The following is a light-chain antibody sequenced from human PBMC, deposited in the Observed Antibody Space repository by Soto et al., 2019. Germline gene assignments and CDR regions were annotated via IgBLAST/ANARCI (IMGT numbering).Light chain of an antibody. CDR3: CSYAGYSVV. J-gene: IGLJ2*01. V-gene: IGLV2-11*01. CDR1: SSDVGTYNY. CDR2: DVS. Sequence: QSVLTQPRSVSGSPGQSVTISCTGTSSDVGTYNYVSWYQHHPGNAPKLMIYDVSERPSGVPDRFSGFKSGNTASLTISGLRAEDEADYFCCSYAGYSVVFGGGTKVTVL.